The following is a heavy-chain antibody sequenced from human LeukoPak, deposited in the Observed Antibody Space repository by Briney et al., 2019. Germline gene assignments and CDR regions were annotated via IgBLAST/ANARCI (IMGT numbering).Heavy chain of an antibody. CDR2: VGTAGDT. CDR1: GFTFSKYN. J-gene: IGHJ4*02. V-gene: IGHV3-13*01. D-gene: IGHD3-22*01. CDR3: ARGGFNSGYYYGFDY. Sequence: PGGSLRLSCAASGFTFSKYNMHWVRQTSGKGLEWVSAVGTAGDTYYPGSVKGRFTISRENAKNSLDLQINSLRAGDTAVYYCARGGFNSGYYYGFDYWGQGTLVTVSS.